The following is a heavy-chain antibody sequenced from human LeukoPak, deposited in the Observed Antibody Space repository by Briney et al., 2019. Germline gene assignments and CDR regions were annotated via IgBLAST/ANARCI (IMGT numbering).Heavy chain of an antibody. Sequence: SETLSLTCTVSGGSISNSYWSWVRQPPGKGLEWIAYIYYSGITSYNPSLKSRVTISVDTSKNQFSLKLSSVTAADTAVYYCARVGRYCSSTSCYYYYGMDVWGQGTTVTVSS. D-gene: IGHD2-2*01. V-gene: IGHV4-59*08. CDR2: IYYSGIT. CDR1: GGSISNSY. CDR3: ARVGRYCSSTSCYYYYGMDV. J-gene: IGHJ6*02.